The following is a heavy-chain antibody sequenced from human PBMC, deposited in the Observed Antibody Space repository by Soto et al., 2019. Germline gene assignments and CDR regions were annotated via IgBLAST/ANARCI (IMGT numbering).Heavy chain of an antibody. CDR1: GFTFSSNS. Sequence: EVQLAESGGGLIQPGGSLRLSCVASGFTFSSNSMNWVRQVPGKGLEWVSWITNSGGTIYYADSVKGRFTISRDNTNNWLYLQFNFLRDEDTAVYYCARDGSYSGYLTPRCSGGMDAWGQGTTVTVSS. CDR2: ITNSGGTI. CDR3: ARDGSYSGYLTPRCSGGMDA. V-gene: IGHV3-48*02. D-gene: IGHD3-22*01. J-gene: IGHJ6*02.